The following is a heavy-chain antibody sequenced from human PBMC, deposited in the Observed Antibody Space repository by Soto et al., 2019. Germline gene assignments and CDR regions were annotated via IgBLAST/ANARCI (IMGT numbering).Heavy chain of an antibody. CDR1: GFTFINYA. CDR2: ISGNGANT. CDR3: AKDYGSSRYFFDY. J-gene: IGHJ4*02. V-gene: IGHV3-23*01. Sequence: GSLRLSCAASGFTFINYAITWVRQSPGEGLEWVSTISGNGANTHYADSVKGRFSISRDNSKNTLYIQMNSLRAEDTAVYYCAKDYGSSRYFFDYWGQGALVTVSS. D-gene: IGHD6-19*01.